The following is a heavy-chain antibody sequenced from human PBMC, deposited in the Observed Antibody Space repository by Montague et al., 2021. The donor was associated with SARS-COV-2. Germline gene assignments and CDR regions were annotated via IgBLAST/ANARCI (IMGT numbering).Heavy chain of an antibody. D-gene: IGHD3-3*01. CDR2: IYCDDDK. J-gene: IGHJ3*02. V-gene: IGHV2-5*02. Sequence: PALVKPTQTLTLTCTFSGFSLSTSGVGVGWIRQPPGKALEWLALIYCDDDKRYSPSLKSRLTITKDTSKNQVVLTMTNMDPVDTATYYCARRITIYAFDIWGQGTMVTVSS. CDR3: ARRITIYAFDI. CDR1: GFSLSTSGVG.